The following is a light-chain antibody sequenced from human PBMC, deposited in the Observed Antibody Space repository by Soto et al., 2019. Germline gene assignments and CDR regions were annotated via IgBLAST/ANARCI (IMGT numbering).Light chain of an antibody. J-gene: IGLJ3*02. CDR2: DVS. CDR3: SSYTSSSTNWV. V-gene: IGLV2-14*01. CDR1: SSDVCGYNY. Sequence: QSALTQPVSVSGSPGQSITISCTGTSSDVCGYNYVSWYQQHPGKAPKLMIYDVSNRPSGVSNRFSGSKSGNTASLTISGLQAEDEADYYCSSYTSSSTNWVFGGGTQLTVL.